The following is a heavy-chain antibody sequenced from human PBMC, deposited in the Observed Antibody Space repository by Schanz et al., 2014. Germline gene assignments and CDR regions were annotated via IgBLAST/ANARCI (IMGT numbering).Heavy chain of an antibody. V-gene: IGHV1-18*01. D-gene: IGHD3-9*01. CDR1: GYTFTSYG. CDR2: ISVYNHNK. CDR3: ARDAADFYDILTEEDY. Sequence: QVHLVQSGAEVKRPGASVKVSCKASGYTFTSYGISWVRQAPGQGLEWMGWISVYNHNKEYDQKFQGRVTMTTDTSTSTAYMALTDLRSDDTAVYYCARDAADFYDILTEEDYWGQGTLVTVSS. J-gene: IGHJ4*02.